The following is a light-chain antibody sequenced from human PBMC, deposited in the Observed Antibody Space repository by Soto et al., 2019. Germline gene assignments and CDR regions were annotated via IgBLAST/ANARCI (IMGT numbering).Light chain of an antibody. CDR3: QQYYSYQWT. J-gene: IGKJ1*01. Sequence: AIRMTQSPSSLSASTGDRVTITCRASQGISSYLAWYQQKPGKAPKLLIYAASTLQSGVPSRFSGSGSGTDFTLTISCLQSEDFETYYCQQYYSYQWTLGQGTKVDIK. CDR2: AAS. V-gene: IGKV1-8*01. CDR1: QGISSY.